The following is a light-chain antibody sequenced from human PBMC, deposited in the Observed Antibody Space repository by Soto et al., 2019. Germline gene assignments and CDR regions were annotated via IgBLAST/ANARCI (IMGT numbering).Light chain of an antibody. V-gene: IGKV3-20*01. CDR2: DAS. CDR3: QQYGGSPRT. Sequence: EIVLTQSPGTLSLSPGERGTLSCRASQSVSSGYLAWYQQKPGQAPRLLIYDASSRATGIPDRFSGSGSGTDFTLTIIRLEPEDFPVYYCQQYGGSPRTFGQGTKVEIK. J-gene: IGKJ1*01. CDR1: QSVSSGY.